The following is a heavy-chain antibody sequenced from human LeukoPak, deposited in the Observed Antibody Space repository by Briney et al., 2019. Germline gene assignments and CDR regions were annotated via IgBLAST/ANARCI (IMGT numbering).Heavy chain of an antibody. CDR3: AKDQFPLTPMVRGAALDY. J-gene: IGHJ4*02. V-gene: IGHV3-7*01. CDR1: GFTFSSYW. Sequence: GGSLRLSCAASGFTFSSYWMSWVRQAPGKGLEWVANIKQDGSEKYYADSVKGRFTISRDNSKNTLYLQMNSLRAEDTAVYYCAKDQFPLTPMVRGAALDYWGQGTLVTVSS. D-gene: IGHD3-10*01. CDR2: IKQDGSEK.